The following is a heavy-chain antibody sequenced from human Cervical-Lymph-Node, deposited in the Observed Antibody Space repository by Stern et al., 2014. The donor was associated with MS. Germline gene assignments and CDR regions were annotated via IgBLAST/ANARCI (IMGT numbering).Heavy chain of an antibody. CDR1: GDTFNNFD. D-gene: IGHD6-13*01. Sequence: QVQLVQSGAEVKKPGSSVKVSCKASGDTFNNFDIGWVRPAPGQGHEWLGGITTVFGNTNYAQRLQDRVTITADESTSTTYMELSRLRSEDTAIYCGARHQGGVAAFWGQGTLVTVSS. CDR3: ARHQGGVAAF. CDR2: ITTVFGNT. J-gene: IGHJ4*02. V-gene: IGHV1-69*01.